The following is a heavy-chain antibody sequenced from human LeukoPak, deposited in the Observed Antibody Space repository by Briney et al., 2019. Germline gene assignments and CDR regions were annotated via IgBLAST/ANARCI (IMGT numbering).Heavy chain of an antibody. D-gene: IGHD5-18*01. CDR1: GFTFSSYA. Sequence: GGSLRLSCAASGFTFSSYAMSWVRQAPGKGLEWVSAISGSGGSTYYADSVKGRFTISRDNSKKTLYLQMNSLRAEDTAVYYCAKDQGTGYSYGNYFDDWGQGTLVTVSS. CDR3: AKDQGTGYSYGNYFDD. J-gene: IGHJ4*02. V-gene: IGHV3-23*01. CDR2: ISGSGGST.